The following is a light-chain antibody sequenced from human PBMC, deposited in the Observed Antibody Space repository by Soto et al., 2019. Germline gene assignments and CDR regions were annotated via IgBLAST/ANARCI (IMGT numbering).Light chain of an antibody. J-gene: IGKJ1*01. V-gene: IGKV3-15*01. CDR1: QDVMYD. Sequence: EIVLTQSPAALSVSPGGRATLSCRASQDVMYDLAWYQQKPGQAPRLLVYGASTRATDAPPRFRGSGSGREFSLTIISLQSEDFATYYCQQYRSWPRTFGQGSRVEIK. CDR2: GAS. CDR3: QQYRSWPRT.